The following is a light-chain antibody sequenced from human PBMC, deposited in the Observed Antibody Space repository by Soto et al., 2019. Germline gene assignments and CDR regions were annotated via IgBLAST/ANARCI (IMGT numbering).Light chain of an antibody. CDR1: QSVNSNY. J-gene: IGKJ1*01. V-gene: IGKV3-20*01. Sequence: EIVLTQSPGTLSLSPGERANLSCRASQSVNSNYLAWYQRKPGQAPRLLIYGASNRATDIPYRFSASGSGTDFTLTITRLEAEDFAVYYCQQYDITPPTFGQGTKVEFK. CDR3: QQYDITPPT. CDR2: GAS.